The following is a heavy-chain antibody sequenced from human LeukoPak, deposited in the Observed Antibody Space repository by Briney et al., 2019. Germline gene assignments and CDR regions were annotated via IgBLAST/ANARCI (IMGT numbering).Heavy chain of an antibody. Sequence: PGGSLRLSCAASGFTFSSYEMNWVCQAPGKGLEWVSYISSSGSTIYYADSVKGRFTISRDNAKNSLYLQMNSLRAEDTAVYYCARVAQGWELDYWGQGTLVTVSS. CDR3: ARVAQGWELDY. V-gene: IGHV3-48*03. CDR2: ISSSGSTI. CDR1: GFTFSSYE. J-gene: IGHJ4*02. D-gene: IGHD1-26*01.